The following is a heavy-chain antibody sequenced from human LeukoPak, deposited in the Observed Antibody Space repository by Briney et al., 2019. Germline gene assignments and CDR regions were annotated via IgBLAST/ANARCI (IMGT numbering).Heavy chain of an antibody. V-gene: IGHV3-9*01. CDR2: IGWNSGSI. CDR3: AKGDDYGGNSYFDY. CDR1: GFTFDDYA. Sequence: PGGSLRLSCAASGFTFDDYAMHWVRQAPGKGLEWVSGIGWNSGSIGYADSVKGRFTISRDNAKNSLFLQMNSLRAEDTAFYFCAKGDDYGGNSYFDYWGQGTLVTVSS. J-gene: IGHJ4*02. D-gene: IGHD4-23*01.